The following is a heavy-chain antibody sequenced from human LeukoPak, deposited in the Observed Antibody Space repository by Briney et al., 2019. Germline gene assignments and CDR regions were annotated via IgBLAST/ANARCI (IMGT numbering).Heavy chain of an antibody. CDR1: GFTFSSYG. CDR3: ANDGVTTN. Sequence: PGGSLRLSGAASGFTFSSYGMHWVRQAPGKGLEWVAVISYDGSNEYYADSVKGRFTISRDNSKNTLYLQMNSLRAEDTAVYYCANDGVTTNWGQGTLVTVSS. CDR2: ISYDGSNE. D-gene: IGHD4-17*01. V-gene: IGHV3-30*18. J-gene: IGHJ4*02.